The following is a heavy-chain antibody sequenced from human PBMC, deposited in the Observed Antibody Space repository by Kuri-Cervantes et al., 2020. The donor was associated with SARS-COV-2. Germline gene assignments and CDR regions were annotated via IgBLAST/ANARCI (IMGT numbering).Heavy chain of an antibody. V-gene: IGHV4-59*08. D-gene: IGHD3-10*01. J-gene: IGHJ6*03. CDR3: ARLASGSRYYYYYMDV. Sequence: GSLRLSCTVSGGSISSYYWSWIRQPPGKGLEWIGYIYYSGSTNYNPSLKSRVTISVDTSKNQFSLKLSSVTAADTAVYYCARLASGSRYYYYYMDVWGKGTTVTVSS. CDR1: GGSISSYY. CDR2: IYYSGST.